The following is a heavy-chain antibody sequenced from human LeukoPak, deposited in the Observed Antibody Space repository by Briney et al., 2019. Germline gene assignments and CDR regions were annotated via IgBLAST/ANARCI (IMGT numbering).Heavy chain of an antibody. Sequence: PQSLSLTCTVSGGSTWDYYWGWSWHRPGVGLGWIGNITYGGRTNYTPPLNSRVTISVETSKNQFSLNLSSVTAADTAVYYCARRTDSGSWYFDLWGRGTLVTVSS. D-gene: IGHD6-6*01. CDR2: ITYGGRT. J-gene: IGHJ2*01. CDR3: ARRTDSGSWYFDL. CDR1: GGSTWDYY. V-gene: IGHV4-59*01.